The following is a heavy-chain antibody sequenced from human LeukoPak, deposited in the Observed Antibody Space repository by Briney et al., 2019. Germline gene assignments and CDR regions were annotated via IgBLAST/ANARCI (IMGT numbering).Heavy chain of an antibody. Sequence: PGGALRLSCAASGFTFRGYWMHWVRLGPGKGLVWVSRVNTDGSSTTYADSVKGRFTISRDNAKNTLYLQMNSLRAEDTAVYYCARAATLDYWGQGTLVTVSS. CDR1: GFTFRGYW. D-gene: IGHD2-15*01. CDR2: VNTDGSST. V-gene: IGHV3-74*01. CDR3: ARAATLDY. J-gene: IGHJ4*02.